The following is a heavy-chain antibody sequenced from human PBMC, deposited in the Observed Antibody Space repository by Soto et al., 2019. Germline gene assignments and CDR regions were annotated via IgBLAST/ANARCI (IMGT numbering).Heavy chain of an antibody. D-gene: IGHD2-15*01. CDR3: ARRGRYCSGRNSCYDYCDS. Sequence: PSETLSLTRGVNDGSLSDYFWRCIRQFPGKGLEWIGEINPSGSSSNILSLKIRVTLSIDTSKNQCSLGLSSVTAADMAFYYCARRGRYCSGRNSCYDYCDSWVQGTLVT. CDR2: INPSGSS. J-gene: IGHJ4*02. V-gene: IGHV4-34*01. CDR1: DGSLSDYF.